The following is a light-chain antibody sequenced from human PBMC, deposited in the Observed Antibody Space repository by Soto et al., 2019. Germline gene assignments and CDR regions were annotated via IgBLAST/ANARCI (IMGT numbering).Light chain of an antibody. CDR3: QQRSNRPCT. Sequence: EIVLTQSPATLSLSPGERATLSCRASQSVSSYLAWYQQKPGQAPRLLIYDASNRATGIPARFSGSGSGTNFTRTISSLEAEDLAVYYCQQRSNRPCTFGQGTRLEIK. CDR2: DAS. CDR1: QSVSSY. V-gene: IGKV3-11*01. J-gene: IGKJ5*01.